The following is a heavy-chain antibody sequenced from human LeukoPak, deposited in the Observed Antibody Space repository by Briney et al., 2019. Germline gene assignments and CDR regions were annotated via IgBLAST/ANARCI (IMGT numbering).Heavy chain of an antibody. CDR3: ARIPGYCSSTSCSWVWAFDY. CDR2: ISAYNGNT. D-gene: IGHD2-2*01. J-gene: IGHJ4*02. Sequence: GASVKVSCKASGYTFTSYGISWVRQAPGQGLEWMGWISAYNGNTNYAQKLQGRVTMTTDTSTSTAYMELRSLRSDDTAAYYCARIPGYCSSTSCSWVWAFDYWGQGTLVTVSS. CDR1: GYTFTSYG. V-gene: IGHV1-18*01.